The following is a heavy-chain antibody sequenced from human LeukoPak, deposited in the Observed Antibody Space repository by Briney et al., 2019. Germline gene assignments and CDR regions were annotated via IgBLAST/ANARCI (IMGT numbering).Heavy chain of an antibody. V-gene: IGHV3-74*01. CDR2: ISNDDRNI. Sequence: GGSLRLSCEASGFTFSIYWMHWVRQAPGKGLEWISRISNDDRNIRYADSVKGRFTISRDNSKNTLYLQMNSLRAEDTAVYYCARDHYDILTGNNDAFDIWGQGTMVTVSS. D-gene: IGHD3-9*01. CDR1: GFTFSIYW. CDR3: ARDHYDILTGNNDAFDI. J-gene: IGHJ3*02.